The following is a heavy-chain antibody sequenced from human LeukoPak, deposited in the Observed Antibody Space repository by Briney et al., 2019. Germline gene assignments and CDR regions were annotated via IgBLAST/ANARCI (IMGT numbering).Heavy chain of an antibody. CDR3: AREWELYGMDV. D-gene: IGHD1-26*01. CDR2: INSDGSST. J-gene: IGHJ6*02. V-gene: IGHV3-74*01. CDR1: GFTFSGSA. Sequence: PGGSLRLSCAASGFTFSGSAMHWVRQAPGKGLVWVSRINSDGSSTAYADSVKGRFTISRDNAKNTLYLQMNSLRAEDTAVYYCAREWELYGMDVWGQGTTVTVSS.